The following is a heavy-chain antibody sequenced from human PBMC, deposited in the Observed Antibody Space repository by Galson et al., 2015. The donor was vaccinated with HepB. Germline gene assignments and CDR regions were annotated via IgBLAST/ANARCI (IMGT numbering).Heavy chain of an antibody. CDR3: ARVGYGNSWPDY. D-gene: IGHD5-18*01. CDR2: IIPIFGTA. J-gene: IGHJ4*02. V-gene: IGHV1-69*13. Sequence: SVKVSCKASGGTFSSYTISWVRQAPGQGLEWMGGIIPIFGTANYAQKFQGRITMTADESTTTAHLELSSLRSEDTAVYYCARVGYGNSWPDYWGQGTLVTVSS. CDR1: GGTFSSYT.